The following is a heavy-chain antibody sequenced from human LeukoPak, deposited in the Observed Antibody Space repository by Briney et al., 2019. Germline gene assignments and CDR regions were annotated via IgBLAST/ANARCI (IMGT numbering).Heavy chain of an antibody. J-gene: IGHJ4*02. CDR1: GFTFSSYW. Sequence: GGSLRLSCAASGFTFSSYWMSWVRQAPGKGLEWVANIKQDGSEKYYVDSVKGRFTISRDNAKNSLYLQMNSLRAEDTAVYYCARDGGRYYDSSGYSHFDYWGQGTLVTVSS. V-gene: IGHV3-7*01. D-gene: IGHD3-22*01. CDR3: ARDGGRYYDSSGYSHFDY. CDR2: IKQDGSEK.